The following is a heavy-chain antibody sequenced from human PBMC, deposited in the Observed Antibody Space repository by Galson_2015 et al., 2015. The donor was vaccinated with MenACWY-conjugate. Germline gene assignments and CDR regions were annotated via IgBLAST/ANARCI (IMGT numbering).Heavy chain of an antibody. CDR1: GFTFSSYR. V-gene: IGHV3-48*02. J-gene: IGHJ4*02. Sequence: SLRLSCAASGFTFSSYRMNWVRQAPGKGLEWISYIGSTSSTIYYADSVKGRFTISRDNAKNSLYLQMNSLRDEDTAVYFCARAPGRGSEIDYWGQGTLVTVSS. CDR2: IGSTSSTI. CDR3: ARAPGRGSEIDY. D-gene: IGHD1-14*01.